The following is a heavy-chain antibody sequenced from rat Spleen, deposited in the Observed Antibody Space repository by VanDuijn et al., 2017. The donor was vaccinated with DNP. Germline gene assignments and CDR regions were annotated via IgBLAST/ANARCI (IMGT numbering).Heavy chain of an antibody. J-gene: IGHJ2*01. Sequence: EVQLVQSGGGLVQPERSLKLSCTASGFTFSDYNMAWVRQTPEKGLEWVATIIYDGSRTYYRDSVKGRFTISRDNAKSTLYLQMDRLRSEDTATYYCATGGPGNYWGQGVMVTVSS. CDR2: IIYDGSRT. V-gene: IGHV5S10*01. CDR1: GFTFSDYN. D-gene: IGHD1-4*01. CDR3: ATGGPGNY.